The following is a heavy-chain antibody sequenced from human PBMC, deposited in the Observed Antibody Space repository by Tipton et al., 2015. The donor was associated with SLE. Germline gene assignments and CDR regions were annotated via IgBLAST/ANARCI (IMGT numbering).Heavy chain of an antibody. J-gene: IGHJ1*01. CDR1: GFTFSNYA. Sequence: SLRLSCEGFGFTFSNYAMSWVRQAPGKGLEWVSVIYSGGSTYYADSVKGRFTISRDNSKNTLYLQMNSLRAEDTAVYYCAKHGAGTYFQHWGQGTLVTVSS. D-gene: IGHD6-13*01. CDR2: IYSGGST. V-gene: IGHV3-23*03. CDR3: AKHGAGTYFQH.